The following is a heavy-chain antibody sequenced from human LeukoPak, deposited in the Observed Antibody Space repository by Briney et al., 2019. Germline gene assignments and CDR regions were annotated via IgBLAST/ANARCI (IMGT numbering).Heavy chain of an antibody. Sequence: PGRSLRLSCTASGFTFGDYSMSWFRQAPGKGLEGGGFIRSKAYGGTTEYAASVKGRFTISRDDSKSIAYLQMNSLKTEDTAVYYCTRQYCSSTSCLGLFDYWGQGTLVTVSS. J-gene: IGHJ4*02. V-gene: IGHV3-49*03. D-gene: IGHD2-2*01. CDR2: IRSKAYGGTT. CDR3: TRQYCSSTSCLGLFDY. CDR1: GFTFGDYS.